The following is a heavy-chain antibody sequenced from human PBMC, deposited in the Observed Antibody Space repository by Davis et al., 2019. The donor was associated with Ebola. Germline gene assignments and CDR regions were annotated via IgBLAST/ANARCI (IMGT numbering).Heavy chain of an antibody. CDR2: ISYDGSIK. Sequence: GESLKISCAASGFTFSSYGMHWVRQAPGKGLEWVAVISYDGSIKYYADSVKGRFTISRDNSKNTLYLQMNSLRAEDTAVYYCARQGRLSILYSSGWEFDYWGQGTLVTVSS. J-gene: IGHJ4*02. D-gene: IGHD6-19*01. V-gene: IGHV3-30*03. CDR1: GFTFSSYG. CDR3: ARQGRLSILYSSGWEFDY.